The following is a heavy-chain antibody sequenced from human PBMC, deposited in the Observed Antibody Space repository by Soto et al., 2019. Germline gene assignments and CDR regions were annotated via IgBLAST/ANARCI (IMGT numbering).Heavy chain of an antibody. CDR2: INPSGGST. Sequence: ASVKVSCKASGYTFTSYYMHWVRQAPGQGLEWMGIINPSGGSTSYAQKFQGRVTMTRDTSTSTVYMELSSLRSEDTAVYYCARVPDCSGGSCYGPFDYWGQGTLVTVSS. D-gene: IGHD2-15*01. J-gene: IGHJ4*02. CDR1: GYTFTSYY. V-gene: IGHV1-46*03. CDR3: ARVPDCSGGSCYGPFDY.